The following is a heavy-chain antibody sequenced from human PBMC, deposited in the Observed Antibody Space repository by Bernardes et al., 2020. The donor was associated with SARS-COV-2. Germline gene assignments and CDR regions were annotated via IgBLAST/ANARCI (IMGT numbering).Heavy chain of an antibody. J-gene: IGHJ4*02. CDR1: GFTFSSYS. CDR2: ISSSSSTI. V-gene: IGHV3-48*04. D-gene: IGHD2-2*01. Sequence: GGSLRLSCAASGFTFSSYSMNWVRQAPGKGLEWVSYISSSSSTIYYADSVKGRFTISRDNAKNSLYLQMNSLRAEDTAVYYCAREVPAAIGYWGQGTLVIVSS. CDR3: AREVPAAIGY.